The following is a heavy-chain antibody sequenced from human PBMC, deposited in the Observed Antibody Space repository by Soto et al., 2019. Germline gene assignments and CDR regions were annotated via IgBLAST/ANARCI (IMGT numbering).Heavy chain of an antibody. J-gene: IGHJ4*02. D-gene: IGHD3-22*01. V-gene: IGHV4-30-4*01. CDR2: IYYSGST. Sequence: LSETLSLTCTVSGGSISSGDYYWSWIRQPPGKGLEWIGYIYYSGSTYYNPSLKSRVTISVDTSKNQFSLKLSSVTAADTAVYYCAIDSYYDSSGLFDYWGQGTLVTVSS. CDR1: GGSISSGDYY. CDR3: AIDSYYDSSGLFDY.